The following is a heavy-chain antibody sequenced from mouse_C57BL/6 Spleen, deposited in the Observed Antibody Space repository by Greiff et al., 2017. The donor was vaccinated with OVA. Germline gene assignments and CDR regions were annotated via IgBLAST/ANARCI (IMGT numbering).Heavy chain of an antibody. Sequence: VQLQQPGAELVKPGASVKMSCKASGYTFTSYWITWVKQRPGQGLEWIGDIYPGSGSTNYNEKFKSKATLTVDTSSSTAYMQLSSLTSEDSAVYYCAREFITTVVATEDYWGQGTTRTVSS. V-gene: IGHV1-55*01. J-gene: IGHJ2*01. CDR3: AREFITTVVATEDY. D-gene: IGHD1-1*01. CDR2: IYPGSGST. CDR1: GYTFTSYW.